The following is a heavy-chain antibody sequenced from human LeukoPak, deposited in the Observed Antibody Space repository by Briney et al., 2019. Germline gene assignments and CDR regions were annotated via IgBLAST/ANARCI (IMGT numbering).Heavy chain of an antibody. Sequence: PSETLSLTCTVSGGSISSYYWSWIRQPPGKGLEWIGYIYYSGSTNYNPSLKSRVTISVDTSKNQFSLKLSSVTAADTAVYYCARGTLECSGGSCYEDWGQGTLVTVSS. CDR1: GGSISSYY. CDR3: ARGTLECSGGSCYED. V-gene: IGHV4-59*01. D-gene: IGHD2-15*01. J-gene: IGHJ1*01. CDR2: IYYSGST.